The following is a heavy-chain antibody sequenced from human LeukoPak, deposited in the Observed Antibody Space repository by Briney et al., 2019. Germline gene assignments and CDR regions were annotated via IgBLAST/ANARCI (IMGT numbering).Heavy chain of an antibody. CDR2: INPNSGGT. V-gene: IGHV1-2*02. Sequence: ASVKVSCKASGYTFTGFYMHWVRQAPGQGLEWMGWINPNSGGTNYAQKFQVRVTMTRDTSINTAYMELSSLRSDDTAVYYCAREEVSVISDTCCSGLGYWGQGTLVTVSS. D-gene: IGHD3-10*01. CDR1: GYTFTGFY. J-gene: IGHJ4*02. CDR3: AREEVSVISDTCCSGLGY.